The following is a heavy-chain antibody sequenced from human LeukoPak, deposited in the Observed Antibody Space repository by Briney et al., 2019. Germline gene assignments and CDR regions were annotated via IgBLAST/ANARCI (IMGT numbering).Heavy chain of an antibody. CDR1: GGSFSGYY. Sequence: PSETLSLTCAVYGGSFSGYYWSWIRQPPGKGLEWIGEISHSGSTNYNPSLKSRVTISVDTSKNQFSLKLSSVTAADTAVYYCARWPRITMVRGVIRGFDYWGQGTLVTVSS. V-gene: IGHV4-34*01. CDR2: ISHSGST. CDR3: ARWPRITMVRGVIRGFDY. J-gene: IGHJ4*02. D-gene: IGHD3-10*01.